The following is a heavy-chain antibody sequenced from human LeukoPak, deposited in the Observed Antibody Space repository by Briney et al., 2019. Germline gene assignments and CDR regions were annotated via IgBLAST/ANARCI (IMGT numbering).Heavy chain of an antibody. CDR2: INANAINT. V-gene: IGHV3-23*01. CDR1: GFAFSFSA. Sequence: GGSLRLSCEASGFAFSFSAMTWVRQAPGTGLEWVSYINANAINTYYAGSVKGRFTISRDNSKSTLYLQLNSLRAEDTAVYYCAKPVSGGLAVTADWFDSWGQGTLVLVS. CDR3: AKPVSGGLAVTADWFDS. D-gene: IGHD6-19*01. J-gene: IGHJ5*01.